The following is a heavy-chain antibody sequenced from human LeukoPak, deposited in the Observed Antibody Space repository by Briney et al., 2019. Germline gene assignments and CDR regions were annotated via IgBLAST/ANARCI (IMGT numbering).Heavy chain of an antibody. V-gene: IGHV1-18*01. D-gene: IGHD2-15*01. Sequence: ASVKVSCKASGYTFTSYGISWVRQAPGQGLEWMGWISAYNGNTNYAQKLQDRVTMTTDTSTSTAYMELRSLRSDDTAVYYCARDHGYCSGGSCYYWFDPWGQGTLVTVSS. CDR2: ISAYNGNT. CDR1: GYTFTSYG. CDR3: ARDHGYCSGGSCYYWFDP. J-gene: IGHJ5*02.